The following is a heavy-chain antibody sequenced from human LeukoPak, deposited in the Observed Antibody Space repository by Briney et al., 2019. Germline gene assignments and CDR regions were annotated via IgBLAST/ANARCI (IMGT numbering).Heavy chain of an antibody. CDR3: ATSLDAAMNT. V-gene: IGHV3-7*01. J-gene: IGHJ4*02. D-gene: IGHD5-18*01. Sequence: GVSVTLSCAASGFTLSRYCVSGLRHAPGKGLEWLDNKKNNESYKSYQASVKGRFTNSKDNARNSLYLQMNSLRAEDTGVYYCATSLDAAMNTGGQGILVTVSS. CDR2: KKNNESYK. CDR1: GFTLSRYC.